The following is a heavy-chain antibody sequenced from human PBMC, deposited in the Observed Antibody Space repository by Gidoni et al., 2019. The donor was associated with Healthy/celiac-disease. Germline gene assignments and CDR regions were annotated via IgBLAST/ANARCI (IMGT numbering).Heavy chain of an antibody. V-gene: IGHV3-48*02. J-gene: IGHJ6*02. D-gene: IGHD3-9*01. CDR1: GFTFSSYS. CDR2: IMRSSSTI. Sequence: EVQLVESGGGLVQPGGSRRLSCAASGFTFSSYSMNWGRQAPGKGLELVSDIMRSSSTIYYADSVKGRFTISRDNAKNSLYLQMNSLRDEDTAVYYCARGGLTGWHVWGQGTTVTVSS. CDR3: ARGGLTGWHV.